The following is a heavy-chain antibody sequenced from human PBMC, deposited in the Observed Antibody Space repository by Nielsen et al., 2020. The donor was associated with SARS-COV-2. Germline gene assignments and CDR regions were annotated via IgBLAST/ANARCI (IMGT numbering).Heavy chain of an antibody. V-gene: IGHV3-30*07. Sequence: SVKGRFTISRDISKNTLYLQMNSLRAEDTAVYYCARGYCSGGSCYDPYYFDYWGQGTLVTVSS. D-gene: IGHD2-15*01. CDR3: ARGYCSGGSCYDPYYFDY. J-gene: IGHJ4*02.